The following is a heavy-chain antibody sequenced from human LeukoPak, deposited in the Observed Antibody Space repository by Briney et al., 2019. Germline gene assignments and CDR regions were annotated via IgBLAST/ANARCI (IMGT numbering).Heavy chain of an antibody. Sequence: ASVKVSCKASGYTFTSYGISWLRQAPGQGLEWMGWISAYNGNTNYAQKLQGRVTMTTDTSTSTAYTELRSLRSDDTAVYYCARHMAVAGRGLGYYFDYWGQGTLVTVSS. CDR1: GYTFTSYG. CDR2: ISAYNGNT. J-gene: IGHJ4*02. CDR3: ARHMAVAGRGLGYYFDY. V-gene: IGHV1-18*01. D-gene: IGHD6-19*01.